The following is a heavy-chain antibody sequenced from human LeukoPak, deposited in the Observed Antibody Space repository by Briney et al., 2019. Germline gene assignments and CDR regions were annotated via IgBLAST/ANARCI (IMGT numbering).Heavy chain of an antibody. V-gene: IGHV3-7*01. CDR1: GFTFGSYW. Sequence: GGSLRLSCAASGFTFGSYWMSWVRQAPGKGLEWVANIKQEGSEKYYVDSVKGRFTISRDNAKNSLYLQMNSLRAEDTAVYYCARDQARMVRGVIYGYFDYWGQGTLVTVSS. CDR2: IKQEGSEK. J-gene: IGHJ4*02. CDR3: ARDQARMVRGVIYGYFDY. D-gene: IGHD3-10*01.